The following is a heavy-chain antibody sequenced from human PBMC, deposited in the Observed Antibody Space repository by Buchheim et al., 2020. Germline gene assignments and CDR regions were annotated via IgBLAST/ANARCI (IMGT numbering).Heavy chain of an antibody. Sequence: EVQLVESGGGLVQPGGSLRLSCAASGFTFSDHYIDWVRQAPGKGLEWVARSRNKVTSYTTEYAASVKGRFTVSRDDSKNSLSLQMNSLKTEDTAVYYCVRLGSSGGSCYIDYWGQGTL. CDR1: GFTFSDHY. V-gene: IGHV3-72*01. CDR2: SRNKVTSYTT. CDR3: VRLGSSGGSCYIDY. D-gene: IGHD2-15*01. J-gene: IGHJ4*02.